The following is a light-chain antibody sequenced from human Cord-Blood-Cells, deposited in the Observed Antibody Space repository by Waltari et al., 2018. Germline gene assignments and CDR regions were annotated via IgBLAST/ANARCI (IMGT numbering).Light chain of an antibody. J-gene: IGLJ1*01. V-gene: IGLV2-14*01. Sequence: QSALTQPASVSGSPGQSTTIPCTGTSSDAGGYNYVSWYQQHPGKAPKLMIYEVSNRPSGVSNRFSGSKSGNTASLTISGLQAEDEADYYCSSYTSSSTLVFGTGTKVTVL. CDR1: SSDAGGYNY. CDR2: EVS. CDR3: SSYTSSSTLV.